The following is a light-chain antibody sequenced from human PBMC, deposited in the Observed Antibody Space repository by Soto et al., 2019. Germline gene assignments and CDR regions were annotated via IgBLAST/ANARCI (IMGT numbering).Light chain of an antibody. CDR1: ENVAGN. Sequence: VLMTQSPATLSVSPGESATLSCRASENVAGNLAWYQQKPGQAPRLLIYAVSTRAPGIPARFSGSGYGTEFTLTISSLQTEDFAIYHCQQYFWWPPWTFGQGTKV. CDR3: QQYFWWPPWT. J-gene: IGKJ1*01. CDR2: AVS. V-gene: IGKV3-15*01.